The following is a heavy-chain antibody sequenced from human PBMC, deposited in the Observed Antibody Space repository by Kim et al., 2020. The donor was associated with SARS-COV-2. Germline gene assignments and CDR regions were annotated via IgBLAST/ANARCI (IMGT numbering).Heavy chain of an antibody. J-gene: IGHJ4*02. V-gene: IGHV3-23*01. CDR1: GFTFSSYA. Sequence: GGSLRLSCAASGFTFSSYAMSWVRQAPGKGLEWVSAISGSGGSTYYADSVKGRFTISRDNSKNTLYLQMNSLRAEDTAVYYCAKDTTYRGGVGATPMDYWGQGTLVTVSS. CDR3: AKDTTYRGGVGATPMDY. D-gene: IGHD1-26*01. CDR2: ISGSGGST.